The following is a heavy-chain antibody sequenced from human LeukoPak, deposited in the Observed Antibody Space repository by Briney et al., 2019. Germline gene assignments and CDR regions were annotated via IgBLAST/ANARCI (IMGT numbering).Heavy chain of an antibody. J-gene: IGHJ4*02. CDR3: AKASRGSFDY. CDR1: GFTFDDYA. V-gene: IGHV3-9*03. Sequence: GGSLRLSCAASGFTFDDYAMHWVRQAPGKGLEWVSGINWNGGNIGYADSVKGRFTISRDNANNSLYLQMDTLRAEDMALYYCAKASRGSFDYWGQGTLVTVSS. D-gene: IGHD3-10*01. CDR2: INWNGGNI.